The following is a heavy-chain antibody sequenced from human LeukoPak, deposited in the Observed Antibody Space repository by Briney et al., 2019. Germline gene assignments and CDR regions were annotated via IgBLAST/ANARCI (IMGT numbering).Heavy chain of an antibody. J-gene: IGHJ3*02. CDR1: GFTFSSYS. Sequence: PGGSLRLSCAASGFTFSSYSMNWVRQAPGKGLEWVSSISSSSSYIYYADSVKGRFTISRDNAKNSLYLQMNSLRAEDTAVYYCASDCSSTSCPNIDAFDIWGQGTMVTVSS. CDR3: ASDCSSTSCPNIDAFDI. V-gene: IGHV3-21*01. D-gene: IGHD2-2*01. CDR2: ISSSSSYI.